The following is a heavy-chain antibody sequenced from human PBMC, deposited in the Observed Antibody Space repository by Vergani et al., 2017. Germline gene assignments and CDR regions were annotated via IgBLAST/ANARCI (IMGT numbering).Heavy chain of an antibody. CDR3: AATEYYDSSGYYYDYYYGMDV. J-gene: IGHJ6*02. V-gene: IGHV1-58*02. D-gene: IGHD3-22*01. Sequence: QMQLVQSGPEVQKPGTSVKVSCKASGFTFTSSAMQWVRQARGQRLEWIGWIVVGSGNTNYAQKFQERVTITRDMSTSTAYMELSSLRSEDTAVYYCAATEYYDSSGYYYDYYYGMDVWGQGTTVTVSS. CDR1: GFTFTSSA. CDR2: IVVGSGNT.